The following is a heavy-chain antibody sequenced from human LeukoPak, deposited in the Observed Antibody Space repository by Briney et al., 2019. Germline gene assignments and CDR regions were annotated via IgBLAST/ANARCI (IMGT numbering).Heavy chain of an antibody. D-gene: IGHD6-6*01. CDR2: INHSGST. J-gene: IGHJ4*02. V-gene: IGHV4-34*01. CDR3: ARERGRSSSGTQSHYFDY. CDR1: GGSFSGYY. Sequence: SETLSLTCAVYGGSFSGYYWSWIRQPPGKGLEWIGEINHSGSTNYNPSLKSRVTISVDTSKNQSSLKLSSVTAADTAVYYCARERGRSSSGTQSHYFDYWGQGTLVTVSS.